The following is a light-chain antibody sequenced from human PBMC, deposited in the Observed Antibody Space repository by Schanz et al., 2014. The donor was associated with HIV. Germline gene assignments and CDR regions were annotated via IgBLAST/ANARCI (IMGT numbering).Light chain of an antibody. CDR3: HQYGDSPYT. V-gene: IGKV3-20*01. CDR2: ATS. Sequence: EIVLTQSPGRLSLSPGERATLSCRASQSVGGSQLAWFQLKRGQPPRLLIYATSFRAVGIPDRFSGSGSGTDFSLTISRLEPEDFAVYYCHQYGDSPYTFGQGTRLDI. J-gene: IGKJ2*01. CDR1: QSVGGSQ.